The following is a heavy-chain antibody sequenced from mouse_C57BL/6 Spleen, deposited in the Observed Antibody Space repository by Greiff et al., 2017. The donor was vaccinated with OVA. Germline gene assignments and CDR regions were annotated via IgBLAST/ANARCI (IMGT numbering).Heavy chain of an antibody. J-gene: IGHJ3*01. CDR2: IYWDDDK. V-gene: IGHV8-12*01. Sequence: QVTLKVSGPGILQSSQTLSLTCSFSGFSLSTSGMGVSWIRQPSGKGLVWLAHIYWDDDKCSNPSLKSRPTISKDTSRNQVFLKITSVDTADTATYYGARSVSRGAWFADWGQGTLVTVSA. CDR3: ARSVSRGAWFAD. CDR1: GFSLSTSGMG.